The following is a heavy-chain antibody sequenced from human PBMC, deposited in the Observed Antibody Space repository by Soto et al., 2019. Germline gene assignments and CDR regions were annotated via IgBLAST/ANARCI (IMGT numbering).Heavy chain of an antibody. V-gene: IGHV3-30-3*01. CDR1: GFTFSSYA. D-gene: IGHD5-18*01. CDR2: ISYDGSNK. Sequence: GGSLRLSCAASGFTFSSYAMHWVRQAPGKGLEWVAVISYDGSNKYYADSVKGRFTISRDNSKNTLYLQMNSLRAEDTAVYYCARKGRDTAMVEVVYYYGMDVWGQGTTVTVSS. J-gene: IGHJ6*02. CDR3: ARKGRDTAMVEVVYYYGMDV.